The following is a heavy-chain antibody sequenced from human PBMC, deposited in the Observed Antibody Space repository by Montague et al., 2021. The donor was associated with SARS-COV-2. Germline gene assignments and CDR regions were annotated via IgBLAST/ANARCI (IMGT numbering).Heavy chain of an antibody. J-gene: IGHJ4*02. V-gene: IGHV4-39*01. CDR1: GGSISSSSYY. D-gene: IGHD5-12*01. CDR2: IYYSGST. Sequence: SETLSLTCTVSGGSISSSSYYWGWIRQHPGKGLEWIGSIYYSGSTYYNPSLKSRVTISVDTSKNQFSLKLSSVTAADTAVYYCARRGYSGYEYHILVDYWGQGTLATVSS. CDR3: ARRGYSGYEYHILVDY.